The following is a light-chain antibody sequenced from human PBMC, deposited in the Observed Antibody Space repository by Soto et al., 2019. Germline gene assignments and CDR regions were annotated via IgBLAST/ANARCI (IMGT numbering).Light chain of an antibody. V-gene: IGKV3-20*01. CDR3: QQYGGSPT. CDR2: VAS. CDR1: QSVSAGY. Sequence: EIGLTQSPGTLSFSAGERATVSCRASQSVSAGYLAWYQQRPGQAPRLLIYVASNRAPGIPDRFSGSGSGTDFTLTISRLEPEDSAVYYCQQYGGSPTFGQGTKVDIK. J-gene: IGKJ1*01.